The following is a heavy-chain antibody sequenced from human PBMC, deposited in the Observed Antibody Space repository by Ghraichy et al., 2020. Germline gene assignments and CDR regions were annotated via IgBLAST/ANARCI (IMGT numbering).Heavy chain of an antibody. D-gene: IGHD1-26*01. V-gene: IGHV3-23*01. J-gene: IGHJ6*02. CDR3: PGGDYYYDMDV. Sequence: GGSLRLSCAASGFTFSSYAMTWVRQAPGKGLEWVSAISGSGDRTYYADSVKGRFTISRDNSKNTLYLQMNSLRAEDTAVYYCPGGDYYYDMDVWGQGTTVTVSS. CDR1: GFTFSSYA. CDR2: ISGSGDRT.